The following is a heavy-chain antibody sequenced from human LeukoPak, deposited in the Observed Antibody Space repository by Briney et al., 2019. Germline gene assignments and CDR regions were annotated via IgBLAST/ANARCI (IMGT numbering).Heavy chain of an antibody. CDR2: MNPNSGHT. CDR1: GYSFTSYD. CDR3: ARGPALHSKWVGGRWFDP. D-gene: IGHD6-19*01. J-gene: IGHJ5*02. Sequence: ASVKVSCKASGYSFTSYDIHWVRQAAGHGLEWMGWMNPNSGHTGHAQKFQGRVTMTGDTSMTTAHMELSGLTPEDTAMYYCARGPALHSKWVGGRWFDPWGQGTLVTVSS. V-gene: IGHV1-8*01.